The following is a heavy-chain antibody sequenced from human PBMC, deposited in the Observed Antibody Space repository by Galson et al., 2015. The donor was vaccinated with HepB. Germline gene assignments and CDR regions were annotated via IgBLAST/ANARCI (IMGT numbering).Heavy chain of an antibody. J-gene: IGHJ3*02. CDR2: INPNSGGT. V-gene: IGHV1-2*04. CDR3: ARLRNSFDAFDI. CDR1: GYTFTSYD. D-gene: IGHD1/OR15-1a*01. Sequence: SVKVSCKASGYTFTSYDINWVRQATGQGLEWMGWINPNSGGTNYAQKFQGWVTMTRDTSISTAYMELSRLRSDDTAVYYCARLRNSFDAFDIWGQGTMVTVSS.